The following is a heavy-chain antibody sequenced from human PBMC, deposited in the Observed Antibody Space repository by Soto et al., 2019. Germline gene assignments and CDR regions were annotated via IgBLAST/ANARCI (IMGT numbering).Heavy chain of an antibody. CDR3: ATSYGSGSQAFDH. J-gene: IGHJ4*02. CDR1: GDTFSSYT. D-gene: IGHD3-10*01. CDR2: TIPILSMS. V-gene: IGHV1-69*02. Sequence: QVDLVQSGPELKKPGSSVRVSCKASGDTFSSYTINWVRQAPGLGLEWMGRTIPILSMSNYALKFQGRLTITADKSTSTAYMELSSLRSEDTAMYYCATSYGSGSQAFDHWGQGALVTVSS.